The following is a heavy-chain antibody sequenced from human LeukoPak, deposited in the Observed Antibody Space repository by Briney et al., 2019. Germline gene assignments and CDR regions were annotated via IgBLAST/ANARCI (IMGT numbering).Heavy chain of an antibody. CDR3: ITSNWFDP. Sequence: GGSLRLSCAASGFTFSSSAMSWVRQAPGKGLEWVSAISNSGGGTYYTDSVKGRFTISRDNSKNTLYLQMNSLRAEDTAIYYCITSNWFDPWGQGTLVTVSS. CDR2: ISNSGGGT. J-gene: IGHJ5*02. V-gene: IGHV3-23*01. D-gene: IGHD3-10*01. CDR1: GFTFSSSA.